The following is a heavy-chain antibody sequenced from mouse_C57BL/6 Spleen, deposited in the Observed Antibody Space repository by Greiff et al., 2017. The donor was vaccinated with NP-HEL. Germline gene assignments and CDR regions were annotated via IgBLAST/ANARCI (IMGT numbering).Heavy chain of an antibody. Sequence: DVHLVESGGGLVKPGGSLKLSCAASGFTFSDYGMHWVRQAPEKGLEWVAYISSGSSTIYYADTVKGRFTISRDNAKNTLFLQMTSLRSEDTAMYYCARAWDGYYDYWGQGTTLTVSS. J-gene: IGHJ2*01. CDR2: ISSGSSTI. D-gene: IGHD2-3*01. CDR1: GFTFSDYG. V-gene: IGHV5-17*01. CDR3: ARAWDGYYDY.